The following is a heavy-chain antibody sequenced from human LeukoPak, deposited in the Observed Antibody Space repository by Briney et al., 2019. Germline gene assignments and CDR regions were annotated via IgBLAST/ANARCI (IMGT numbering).Heavy chain of an antibody. CDR2: IYYSGST. D-gene: IGHD3-10*01. CDR1: GGSVSSSDYY. J-gene: IGHJ5*02. Sequence: SETLSLTCTVSGGSVSSSDYYWGWIRQHPGKGLEWIGYIYYSGSTYYNPSLKSRVTISVDTSKNQFSLKLSSVTAADTAVYYCAREEMVRGDNWFDPWGQGTLVTVSS. CDR3: AREEMVRGDNWFDP. V-gene: IGHV4-31*03.